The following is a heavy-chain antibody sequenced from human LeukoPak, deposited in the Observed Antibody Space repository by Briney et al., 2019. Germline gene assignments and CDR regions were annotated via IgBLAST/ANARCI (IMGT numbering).Heavy chain of an antibody. CDR3: ARDRSSGSYNDY. J-gene: IGHJ4*02. D-gene: IGHD1-26*01. CDR1: GYTSTGYY. Sequence: ASVKVSCKASGYTSTGYYMHWVRQAPGQGLEWMGWINPNSGGTNYAQKFQGRVTMTRDTSISTAYMELSRLRSDDTAVYYCARDRSSGSYNDYWGQGTLVTVSS. V-gene: IGHV1-2*02. CDR2: INPNSGGT.